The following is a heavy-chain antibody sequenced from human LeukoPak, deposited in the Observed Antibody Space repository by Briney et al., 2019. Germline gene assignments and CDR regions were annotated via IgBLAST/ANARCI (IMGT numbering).Heavy chain of an antibody. Sequence: ASVKVSCKAAGGTFSRYAISWVRQAPGQGLEWMGGIIPIFGTANYAQKFQGRVTITTDESTSTAYMELSSLRSEDTAVYYCASAGGRDGLFDYWGQGTLVTVSS. D-gene: IGHD5-24*01. V-gene: IGHV1-69*05. CDR1: GGTFSRYA. CDR3: ASAGGRDGLFDY. CDR2: IIPIFGTA. J-gene: IGHJ4*02.